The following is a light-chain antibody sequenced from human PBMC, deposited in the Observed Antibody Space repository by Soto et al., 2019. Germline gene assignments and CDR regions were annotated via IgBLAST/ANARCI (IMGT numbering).Light chain of an antibody. J-gene: IGKJ1*01. CDR3: QQYNNWPQT. CDR2: GAS. V-gene: IGKV3-15*01. CDR1: QSVSSN. Sequence: EIVMTQSPATLSVSPGERATLSCRASQSVSSNLAWYQQKPGQAPRLLIYGASTRATGIPARFSGSGSGTEFTLTISSLQSEDFAVYYCQQYNNWPQTIGQGTKVDI.